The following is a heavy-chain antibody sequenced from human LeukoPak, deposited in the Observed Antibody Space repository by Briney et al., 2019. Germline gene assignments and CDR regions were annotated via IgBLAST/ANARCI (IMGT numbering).Heavy chain of an antibody. Sequence: SETLSLTCSVSGVSISSSNSYWGWIRQPPWKGLEWIGSIYYSGSTYYNPSLKSRVTISVDTSKNQFSLKLSSVTAADTAVYYCARVYSSGWYPFDYWGQGTLVTVSS. CDR3: ARVYSSGWYPFDY. D-gene: IGHD6-19*01. CDR1: GVSISSSNSY. CDR2: IYYSGST. J-gene: IGHJ4*02. V-gene: IGHV4-39*01.